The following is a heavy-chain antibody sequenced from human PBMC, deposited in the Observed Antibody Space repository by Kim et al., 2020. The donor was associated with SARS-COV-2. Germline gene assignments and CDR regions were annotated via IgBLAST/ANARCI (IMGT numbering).Heavy chain of an antibody. Sequence: SGPTLVNPTQTLTLTCSFTGFSLTPDRLVGVTWVRQPPGKALEWLALIYANDEKRYAPSLQSRLTIAKDTAENRVVLSLTNVGPVDTGTYSCAPDSPGLYGFDVWGQGTTVPVSS. CDR3: APDSPGLYGFDV. D-gene: IGHD2-8*01. CDR1: GFSLTPDRLVG. CDR2: IYANDEK. V-gene: IGHV2-5*01. J-gene: IGHJ6*02.